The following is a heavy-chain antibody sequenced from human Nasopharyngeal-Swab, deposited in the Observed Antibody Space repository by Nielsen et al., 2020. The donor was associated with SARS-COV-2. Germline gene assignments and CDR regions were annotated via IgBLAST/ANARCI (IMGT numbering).Heavy chain of an antibody. V-gene: IGHV1-2*02. Sequence: ASVKVSCKTSGYTFTDYYIHWSRQVPGQGLEWVGCINPDSGDTRYAQKFQGRVTVTRDRSRSTAYIELSRLRSDDTAVYYCARDYYDNYDSDYWGQGTLVTVSS. CDR1: GYTFTDYY. CDR3: ARDYYDNYDSDY. J-gene: IGHJ4*02. D-gene: IGHD3-22*01. CDR2: INPDSGDT.